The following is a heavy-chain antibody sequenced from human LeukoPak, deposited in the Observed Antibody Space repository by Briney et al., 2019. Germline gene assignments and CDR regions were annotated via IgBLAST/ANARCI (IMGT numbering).Heavy chain of an antibody. D-gene: IGHD3-10*01. CDR1: GGYFNNNYF. CDR3: ARRPRGVIIKTWFDS. Sequence: SETLSLTCTVSGGYFNNNYFWAWIRQPPGEGLEWIGNVYYDGRTDYNPSLKSRVTISVDTSKNQFSLNLSSVTAADTAVYYCARRPRGVIIKTWFDSWGQGTLVTVSS. J-gene: IGHJ5*01. CDR2: VYYDGRT. V-gene: IGHV4-39*07.